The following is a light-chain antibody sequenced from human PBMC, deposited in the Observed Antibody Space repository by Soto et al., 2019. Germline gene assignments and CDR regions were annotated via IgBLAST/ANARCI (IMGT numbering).Light chain of an antibody. CDR2: AAS. CDR1: QSISSY. V-gene: IGKV1-39*01. Sequence: DIQMTQSPSSLSASVGDRVTITCRASQSISSYLNWYQQKPGKAPKLLIYAASTLQSGVPSRFSGSGSGTDFTLTISSLQPEDFATYSCQQSYSTPPITFGQGTRLE. CDR3: QQSYSTPPIT. J-gene: IGKJ5*01.